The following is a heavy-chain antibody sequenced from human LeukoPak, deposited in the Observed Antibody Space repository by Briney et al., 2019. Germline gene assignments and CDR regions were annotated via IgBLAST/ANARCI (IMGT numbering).Heavy chain of an antibody. V-gene: IGHV1-2*02. D-gene: IGHD3-9*01. J-gene: IGHJ5*02. CDR3: ARDDVLTGPHSGGGASEEFDP. CDR1: GYTFTDHY. Sequence: ASVKVSCKALGYTFTDHYLHWLRQAPGQGIEWMGWIHPARGDTNIAQKFQGRVTMTRDTSINTAYMELSRLRSDDTAVYYCARDDVLTGPHSGGGASEEFDPWGQGTLVTVSS. CDR2: IHPARGDT.